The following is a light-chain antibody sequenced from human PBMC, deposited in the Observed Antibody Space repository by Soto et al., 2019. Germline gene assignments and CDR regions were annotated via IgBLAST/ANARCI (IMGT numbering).Light chain of an antibody. CDR1: QSVSSSY. Sequence: EIVLTQSPGTLSLSPGERATLSCRASQSVSSSYLAWYQQKPGQAPRLLIYGASSRATGIPERLSGSGSGTDFTLTISRLEPEDFAVYYCQQYGSSPLTFGGGTKVEIK. J-gene: IGKJ4*01. CDR2: GAS. V-gene: IGKV3-20*01. CDR3: QQYGSSPLT.